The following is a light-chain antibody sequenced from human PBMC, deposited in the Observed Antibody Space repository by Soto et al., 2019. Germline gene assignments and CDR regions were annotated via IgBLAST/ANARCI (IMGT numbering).Light chain of an antibody. CDR3: SSYAGSNNLV. Sequence: QSALTQPPSASGSPGQSVTISCTGTSSDVGGYNSVSWYQQHPGKAPKLMIYEVNKRPSGVPDRFSGSKSANTASLTVSGLQAEDEADYYCSSYAGSNNLVFGGGTKLTVL. J-gene: IGLJ2*01. V-gene: IGLV2-8*01. CDR2: EVN. CDR1: SSDVGGYNS.